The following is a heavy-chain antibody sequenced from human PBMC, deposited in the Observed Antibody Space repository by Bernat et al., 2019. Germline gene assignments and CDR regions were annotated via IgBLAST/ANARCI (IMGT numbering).Heavy chain of an antibody. J-gene: IGHJ6*03. CDR3: ARDGGYDFWSGWYMDV. V-gene: IGHV4-31*02. CDR2: IYYSGST. D-gene: IGHD3-3*01. CDR1: GGAISRGGYY. Sequence: TRAVTWTVSGGAISRGGYYGSWIRKHPGKGLEWNGYIYYSGSTYYNPSLKRRVTISVDTSKNQFSLKLSSVTAADTAVYYCARDGGYDFWSGWYMDVWGKGTTVTVSS.